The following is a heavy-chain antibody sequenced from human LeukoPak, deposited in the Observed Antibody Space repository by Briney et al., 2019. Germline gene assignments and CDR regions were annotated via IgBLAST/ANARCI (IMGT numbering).Heavy chain of an antibody. CDR1: GGSISSSRYH. CDR2: IYYSGST. D-gene: IGHD2-15*01. CDR3: ARRGYCSGGSCLDY. V-gene: IGHV4-39*01. Sequence: PSETLSLTCTVSGGSISSSRYHWGWIRQPPGKGLEWIGSIYYSGSTYYNPSLKSRVTISVDTSKNQFSLKLSSVTAADTAVYYCARRGYCSGGSCLDYWGQGALVIVSS. J-gene: IGHJ4*02.